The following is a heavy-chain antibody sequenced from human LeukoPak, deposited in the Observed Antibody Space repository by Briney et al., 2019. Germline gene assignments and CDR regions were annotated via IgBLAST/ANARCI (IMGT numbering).Heavy chain of an antibody. V-gene: IGHV3-9*01. CDR2: ISWNSDNI. Sequence: PGRSLRLSCAVSGFTFDDYAMHWVRQVPGKGLEWVSCISWNSDNIGYADSVKGRFTISRDNSKNTLYLQMNSLRAEDTAVYYCAKDRESYYCSSTNCYLDYWGQGTLVTVSS. D-gene: IGHD2-2*01. J-gene: IGHJ4*02. CDR1: GFTFDDYA. CDR3: AKDRESYYCSSTNCYLDY.